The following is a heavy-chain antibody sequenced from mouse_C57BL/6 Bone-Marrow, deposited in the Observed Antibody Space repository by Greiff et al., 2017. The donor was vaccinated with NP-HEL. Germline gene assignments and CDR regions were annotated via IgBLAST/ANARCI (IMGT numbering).Heavy chain of an antibody. CDR3: AREGYYSNRGYFDY. CDR1: GYTFTDYY. CDR2: IYPGSGNT. D-gene: IGHD2-5*01. Sequence: QVQLQQSGAELVRPGASVKLSCKASGYTFTDYYINWVKQRPGQGLEWIARIYPGSGNTYYNEKFKGKATLTAEKSSSTAYMQLSSLTSEDSAVYFCAREGYYSNRGYFDYWGQGTTLTVSS. J-gene: IGHJ2*01. V-gene: IGHV1-76*01.